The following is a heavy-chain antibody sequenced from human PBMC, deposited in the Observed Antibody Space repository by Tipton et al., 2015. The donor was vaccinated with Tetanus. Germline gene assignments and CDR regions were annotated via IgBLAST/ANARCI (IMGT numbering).Heavy chain of an antibody. CDR3: ARTRGAAAGMGGLRFDY. CDR1: GFSLSTSGMC. D-gene: IGHD6-13*01. V-gene: IGHV2-70*01. J-gene: IGHJ4*02. Sequence: LVKPTQTLTLTCTFSGFSLSTSGMCVSWIRQPPVKVLEWLALIDWDDDKYYSTSLKTRLTISKVTSKNQVVLTMTNMDPVDTATYYCARTRGAAAGMGGLRFDYWGQGTLVTVSS. CDR2: IDWDDDK.